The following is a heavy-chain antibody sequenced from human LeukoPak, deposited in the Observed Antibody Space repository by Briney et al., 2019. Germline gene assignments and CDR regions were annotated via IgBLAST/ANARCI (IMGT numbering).Heavy chain of an antibody. CDR2: ISWNSGSI. V-gene: IGHV3-9*01. CDR1: GFTFDDYA. CDR3: AKVQAPDSSGFYCYYDY. J-gene: IGHJ4*03. D-gene: IGHD3-22*01. Sequence: GGSLRLSCAASGFTFDDYAMHWVRQAPGKGLEWVSGISWNSGSIGYADSVKGRFTISRDNAKNSLYLQMNSLRAEDTAIYYCAKVQAPDSSGFYCYYDYWGQGTLVSVSS.